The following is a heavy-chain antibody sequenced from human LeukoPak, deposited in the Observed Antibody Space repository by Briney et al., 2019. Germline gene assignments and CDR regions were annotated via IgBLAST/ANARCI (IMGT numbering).Heavy chain of an antibody. D-gene: IGHD2-2*01. J-gene: IGHJ5*02. V-gene: IGHV3-21*01. CDR3: AREGSDIVVVPAEDWFDP. Sequence: GGSLRLSCAASGFTFSSYSMNWVRQAPGKGLEWVSSISSSSSYIYYADSVKGRFTISRDNAKNSLYLQMNSLRAEDTAVYCCAREGSDIVVVPAEDWFDPWGQGTLVTVSS. CDR2: ISSSSSYI. CDR1: GFTFSSYS.